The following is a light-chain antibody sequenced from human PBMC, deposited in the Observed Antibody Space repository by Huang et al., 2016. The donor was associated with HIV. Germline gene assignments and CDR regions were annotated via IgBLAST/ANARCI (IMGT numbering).Light chain of an antibody. CDR1: QSIVSGF. V-gene: IGKV3D-20*01. Sequence: EVVLTQSPAILSLSPGERATLSCGASQSIVSGFLAWYQQRPGLAPRLLIYDASRRVTGIPDRCSGSGSGTDVTLTISRLEPEDFAVYYWQQYGRASFTFGQGTKL. J-gene: IGKJ2*01. CDR2: DAS. CDR3: QQYGRASFT.